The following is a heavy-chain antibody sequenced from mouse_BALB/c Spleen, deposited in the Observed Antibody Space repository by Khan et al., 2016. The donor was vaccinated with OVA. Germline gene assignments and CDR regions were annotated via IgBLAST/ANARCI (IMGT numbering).Heavy chain of an antibody. J-gene: IGHJ2*01. Sequence: EVQLQQSGPGLVKPSQSLSLTCTVTGYSITSGYGWNWIRQFPGNKLEWMGYISYSGSTNYNPSLKSRISITRDTSKNQFFLQLNSVTAEDTATYYCARTARIKYWGQGTTLTVSS. CDR3: ARTARIKY. V-gene: IGHV3-2*02. CDR1: GYSITSGYG. D-gene: IGHD1-2*01. CDR2: ISYSGST.